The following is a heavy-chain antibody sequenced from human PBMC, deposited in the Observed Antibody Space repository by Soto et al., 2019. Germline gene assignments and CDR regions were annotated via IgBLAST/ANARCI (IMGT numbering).Heavy chain of an antibody. CDR1: GDSVSSNSAA. CDR3: ARVGGLYSSGWSSPSGAFDI. Sequence: SQTLSLTCAISGDSVSSNSAAWNWIRQSPSRGLEWLGRTYYRSKWYNDYAVSVKSRITINPHTAKNQFSLQLNSVTPEDTAVYYCARVGGLYSSGWSSPSGAFDIWGQGTMVSVSS. D-gene: IGHD6-19*01. J-gene: IGHJ3*02. V-gene: IGHV6-1*01. CDR2: TYYRSKWYN.